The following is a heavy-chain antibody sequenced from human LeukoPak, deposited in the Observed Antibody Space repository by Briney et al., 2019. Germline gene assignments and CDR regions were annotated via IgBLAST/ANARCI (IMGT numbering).Heavy chain of an antibody. CDR1: GYTLTELS. D-gene: IGHD2-2*01. V-gene: IGHV1-24*01. J-gene: IGHJ6*02. Sequence: GASVKVSCKVSGYTLTELSMHWVRQAPGKGLEWMGGFDPEDGETIYAQKFQGRVTMTEDTSTDTAYMELSSLRSEDTAVYYCATAVPAQPQADYYGMDVWGQGTTVTVSS. CDR2: FDPEDGET. CDR3: ATAVPAQPQADYYGMDV.